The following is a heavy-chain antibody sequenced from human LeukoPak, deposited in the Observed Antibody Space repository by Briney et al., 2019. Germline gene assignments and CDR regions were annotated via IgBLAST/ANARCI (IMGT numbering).Heavy chain of an antibody. CDR3: AKQTLNYGDYGDGMDV. CDR2: ISYDGSNK. Sequence: GGSLRLSCAASGFTFSSYGMHWVRQAPGEGLEWVAVISYDGSNKYYADSVKGRFTISRDNSKNTLYLQMNSLRAEDTAVYYCAKQTLNYGDYGDGMDVWGQGTTVTVSS. V-gene: IGHV3-30*18. J-gene: IGHJ6*02. D-gene: IGHD4-17*01. CDR1: GFTFSSYG.